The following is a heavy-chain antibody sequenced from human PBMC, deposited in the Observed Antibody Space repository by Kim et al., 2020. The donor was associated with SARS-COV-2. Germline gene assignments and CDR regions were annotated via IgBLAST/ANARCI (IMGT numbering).Heavy chain of an antibody. V-gene: IGHV3-11*04. J-gene: IGHJ5*02. CDR3: ARVGYYYGSGSVWFDP. CDR2: ISSSGSTI. D-gene: IGHD3-10*01. CDR1: GFTFSDYY. Sequence: GGSLRLSCAASGFTFSDYYMSWIRQAPGKGLEWVSYISSSGSTIYYAASVKGRFTISRDNAKNSLYLQMNSLRAEDTAVYYCARVGYYYGSGSVWFDPWGQGTLVTVSS.